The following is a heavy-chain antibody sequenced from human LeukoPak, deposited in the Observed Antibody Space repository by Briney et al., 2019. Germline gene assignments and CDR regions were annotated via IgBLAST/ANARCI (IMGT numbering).Heavy chain of an antibody. CDR2: IIPIFGTA. CDR3: ARARRRYCSSTSCKGSFGLHYYYYMDV. D-gene: IGHD2-2*01. Sequence: SVKVSCKASGGTFSSYAISWVRQAPGQGLEWMGRIIPIFGTANYAQKFQGRVTITTDEPTSTAYMELSSLRSEDTAVYYCARARRRYCSSTSCKGSFGLHYYYYMDVWGKGTTVTVSS. J-gene: IGHJ6*03. CDR1: GGTFSSYA. V-gene: IGHV1-69*05.